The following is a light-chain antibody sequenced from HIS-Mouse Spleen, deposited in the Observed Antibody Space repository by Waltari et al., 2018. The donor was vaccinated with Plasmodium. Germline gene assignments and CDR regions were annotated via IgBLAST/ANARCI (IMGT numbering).Light chain of an antibody. V-gene: IGLV3-27*01. CDR3: YSAADNNLV. CDR2: KNS. Sequence: SYELTQPSSVSVSPDQTARLPCLGVVLAKQHARCFQQKPGQAPGLVIYKNSERPSGIPGRFSGSSSGTTVTLTISGAQVEDEADYYCYSAADNNLVFGGGTKLTVL. J-gene: IGLJ3*02. CDR1: VLAKQH.